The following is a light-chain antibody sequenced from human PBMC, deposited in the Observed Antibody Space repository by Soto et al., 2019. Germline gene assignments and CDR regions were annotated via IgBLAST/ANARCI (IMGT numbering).Light chain of an antibody. CDR1: QSVSGY. V-gene: IGKV3-15*01. CDR3: QPYNNWPLT. CDR2: RIF. J-gene: IGKJ4*01. Sequence: EIVMTQSPGTVSVFPGETVTLSCRASQSVSGYLDWFHQKPGQAPRLVLLRIFTRATGVPTRFSGSRSGAEFTLTINSLQSEDFAVYYCQPYNNWPLTFGGGTKV.